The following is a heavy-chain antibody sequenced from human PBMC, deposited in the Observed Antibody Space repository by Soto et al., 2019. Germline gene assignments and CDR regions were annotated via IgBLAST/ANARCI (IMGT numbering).Heavy chain of an antibody. CDR2: IKQDGSEN. V-gene: IGHV3-7*01. CDR3: ARDVILRSFDWFPPVATIQDY. J-gene: IGHJ4*02. D-gene: IGHD3-9*01. CDR1: GFTFSNYW. Sequence: EVQLVESGGGLVQTGGSLRLSCAASGFTFSNYWMTWVRQAPGKGLEWVANIKQDGSENYYVDSVKGRFTISRDNAKNSLDLHMNSLKADDTAVYYCARDVILRSFDWFPPVATIQDYWGQGTLVTVSS.